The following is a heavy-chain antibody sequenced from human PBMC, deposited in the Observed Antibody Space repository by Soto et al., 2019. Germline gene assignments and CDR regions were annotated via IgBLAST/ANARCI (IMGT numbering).Heavy chain of an antibody. J-gene: IGHJ6*02. V-gene: IGHV3-30-3*01. CDR1: GFTFSYHA. Sequence: QVQLVESGGGVVQPGRSLRLSCAASGFTFSYHALNWVRQAPGKGLEWVAVISYDGDNKYIAESVKGRFTISRDNFKTTVSLQMNSLRPEDTAMYFCARGTTTSAFSARDVWGQGTTVTVSS. CDR3: ARGTTTSAFSARDV. CDR2: ISYDGDNK. D-gene: IGHD1-1*01.